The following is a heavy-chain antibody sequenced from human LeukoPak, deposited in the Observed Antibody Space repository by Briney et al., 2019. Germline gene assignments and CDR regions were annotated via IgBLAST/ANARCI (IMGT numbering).Heavy chain of an antibody. J-gene: IGHJ5*02. D-gene: IGHD1-26*01. CDR3: ARESYSGSPEDWFDP. CDR2: ISSSSSYI. V-gene: IGHV3-21*01. CDR1: GXTXXXXX. Sequence: GXTXXXXXMXWXXXAPGKGLEWVSSISSSSSYIYYADSVKGRFTISRDNANNSLYLQMNSLRAEDTAVYYCARESYSGSPEDWFDPWGQGTLVTVSS.